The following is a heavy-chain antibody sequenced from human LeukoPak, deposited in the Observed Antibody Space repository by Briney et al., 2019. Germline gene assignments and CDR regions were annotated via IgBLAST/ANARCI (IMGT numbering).Heavy chain of an antibody. CDR3: VKNDGWFHLAQ. D-gene: IGHD6-19*01. Sequence: GSLRLSFAASGFYFRDHWMDWVRQAPGKGLEWVGHIKTDGSETYYLDSLKGRISISRDNTNNALYLQMNSLRVEDTAVYYCVKNDGWFHLAQWGQGTLVTVSS. CDR1: GFYFRDHW. J-gene: IGHJ4*02. V-gene: IGHV3-7*03. CDR2: IKTDGSET.